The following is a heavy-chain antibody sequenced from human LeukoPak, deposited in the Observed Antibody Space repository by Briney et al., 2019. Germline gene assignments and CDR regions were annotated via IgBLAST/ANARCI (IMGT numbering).Heavy chain of an antibody. CDR2: ISGSGGST. J-gene: IGHJ4*02. V-gene: IGHV3-23*01. CDR3: AKDQLLLWFGELSKPFYFDY. Sequence: GGSLRLSCAASAFTFSNYAMTWVRQAPGKGLEWVSSISGSGGSTYYADSVKGRFTISRDNSKHTLYLQMNSLRAEDTAVYYCAKDQLLLWFGELSKPFYFDYWGQGTLVTVSS. D-gene: IGHD3-10*01. CDR1: AFTFSNYA.